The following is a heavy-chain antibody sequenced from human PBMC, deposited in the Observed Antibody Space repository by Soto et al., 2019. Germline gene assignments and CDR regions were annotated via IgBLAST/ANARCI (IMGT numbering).Heavy chain of an antibody. Sequence: ENPEIRSTVSGDSLDSGGYSCVWICQPPGKGLEWIGSISYSGNTYNSPSLQHRVIISIDTSKNQFYLNVNSVTAEDTAVYYCARRRVFDYAGTNNPYSLALWGPVTL. D-gene: IGHD3-9*01. CDR3: ARRRVFDYAGTNNPYSLAL. V-gene: IGHV4-39*01. CDR2: ISYSGNT. J-gene: IGHJ4*02. CDR1: GDSLDSGGYS.